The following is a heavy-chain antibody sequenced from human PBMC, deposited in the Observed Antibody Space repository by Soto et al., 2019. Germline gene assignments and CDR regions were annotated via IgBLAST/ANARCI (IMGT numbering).Heavy chain of an antibody. Sequence: QLQLQESCSGLVKPSQTLSLTCAVSGGSISSGGYSWSWIRQPPGKGLEWIAYIYHSGSTYYNPYHKSRVTISVDRSKNQFSLKLSSVTAADTAVYYCARVPDHWGQGNLVTVSS. V-gene: IGHV4-30-2*01. CDR2: IYHSGST. CDR1: GGSISSGGYS. CDR3: ARVPDH. J-gene: IGHJ5*02.